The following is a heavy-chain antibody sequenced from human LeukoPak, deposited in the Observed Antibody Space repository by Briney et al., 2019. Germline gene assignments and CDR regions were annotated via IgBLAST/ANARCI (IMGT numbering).Heavy chain of an antibody. J-gene: IGHJ6*02. D-gene: IGHD1-26*01. CDR3: ARGGVGIVGATGYYYYYGMDV. V-gene: IGHV1-2*04. Sequence: ASVKVSCKASGYTFTGYHMHWVRQAPGQGLEWMGWINPNSGGTNYAQKFQGWVTMTRDTSISTAYMELSRLRSDDTAVYYCARGGVGIVGATGYYYYYGMDVWGQGTTVTVSS. CDR1: GYTFTGYH. CDR2: INPNSGGT.